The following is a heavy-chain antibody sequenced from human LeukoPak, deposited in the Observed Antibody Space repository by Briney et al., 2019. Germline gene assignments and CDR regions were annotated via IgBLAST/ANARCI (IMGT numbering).Heavy chain of an antibody. J-gene: IGHJ4*02. CDR2: ISSSSSYI. CDR1: GFTFSSYT. D-gene: IGHD4-23*01. CDR3: ARVYGGNSFDY. V-gene: IGHV3-21*01. Sequence: TGGSLRLSCAASGFTFSSYTMKWVRQAPGKGLEWVSSISSSSSYIYYADSVKGRFTISRDNAKNSLFLQMNSLRAEDTAVYFCARVYGGNSFDYWGQGTLVTVSS.